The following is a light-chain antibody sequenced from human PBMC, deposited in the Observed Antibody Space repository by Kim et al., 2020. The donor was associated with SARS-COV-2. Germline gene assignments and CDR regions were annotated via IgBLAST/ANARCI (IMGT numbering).Light chain of an antibody. Sequence: SPGERATLSCRASQSVSNTLAWYQHKPGQPPRLLIYGAATRATGVPARFSGSGSGTDFTLTVSSLQSEDFAVYYCHQYNDWPPGDTFGQGTKLEI. CDR3: HQYNDWPPGDT. CDR1: QSVSNT. CDR2: GAA. V-gene: IGKV3-15*01. J-gene: IGKJ2*01.